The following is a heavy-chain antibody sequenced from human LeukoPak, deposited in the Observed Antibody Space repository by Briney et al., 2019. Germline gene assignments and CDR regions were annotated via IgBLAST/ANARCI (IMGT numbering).Heavy chain of an antibody. CDR1: GFTFSSYA. Sequence: GGSLRLSCAASGFTFSSYAMSWVRQAPGKGLEWVSAISGSGGSTCYADSVKGRFTISRDNSKNTLYLQMNSLRADDTAVYYCAKDSTDFWSGYYDYWGQGTLVTVSS. CDR3: AKDSTDFWSGYYDY. CDR2: ISGSGGST. V-gene: IGHV3-23*01. J-gene: IGHJ4*02. D-gene: IGHD3-3*01.